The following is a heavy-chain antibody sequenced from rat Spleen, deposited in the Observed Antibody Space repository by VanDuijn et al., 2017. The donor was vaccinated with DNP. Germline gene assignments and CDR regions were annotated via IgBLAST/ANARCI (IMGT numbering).Heavy chain of an antibody. CDR2: ISPSGGGT. CDR1: GFTFNNYW. J-gene: IGHJ1*01. V-gene: IGHV5-19*01. Sequence: EVQLVDSGGGLVQPGRSMKLSCVASGFTFNNYWMTWIRQAPTKGLEWVTSISPSGGGTYYRDSVKGRFTISRENAKTTLYLQMNSLRSEDTATYYCARHSSPSGFDFWGPGTMVTVSS. D-gene: IGHD3-5*01. CDR3: ARHSSPSGFDF.